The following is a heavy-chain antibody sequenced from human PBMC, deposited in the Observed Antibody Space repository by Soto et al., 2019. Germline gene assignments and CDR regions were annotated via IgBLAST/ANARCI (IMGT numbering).Heavy chain of an antibody. CDR2: IYHSGST. CDR3: ARAGDSSGPVALGY. D-gene: IGHD6-19*01. J-gene: IGHJ4*02. V-gene: IGHV4-30-2*01. CDR1: GGSISSGGSS. Sequence: QLQLQESGSGLVKPSQTLSLTCAVSGGSISSGGSSWSWIRQPPGKGLEWIGYIYHSGSTYYHPSLKSRVTISGDRSKNQFSLKLSSVTAADTAVYYCARAGDSSGPVALGYWGQGTLVTVSS.